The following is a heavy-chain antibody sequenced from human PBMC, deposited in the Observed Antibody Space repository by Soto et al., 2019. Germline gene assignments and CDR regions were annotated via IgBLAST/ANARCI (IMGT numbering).Heavy chain of an antibody. CDR2: ISAYNGNT. CDR1: GYTITIYA. D-gene: IGHD6-13*01. J-gene: IGHJ6*02. V-gene: IGHV1-18*04. CDR3: ARDAAAAGSYYYYYGMDV. Sequence: ASVKVSCKASGYTITIYAISWLRQAPGQGLEWMGWISAYNGNTNYAQKLQGRVTMTTDTSTSTAYMELRSLRSDDTAVYYCARDAAAAGSYYYYYGMDVWGQGTTVTVSS.